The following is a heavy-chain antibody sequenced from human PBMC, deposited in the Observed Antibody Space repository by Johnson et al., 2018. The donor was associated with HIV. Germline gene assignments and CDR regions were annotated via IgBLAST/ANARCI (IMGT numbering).Heavy chain of an antibody. CDR3: AKDRSMDDAFDI. CDR2: ISYDGTSK. J-gene: IGHJ3*02. D-gene: IGHD1-26*01. CDR1: GFAFSSYA. V-gene: IGHV3-30*04. Sequence: VQLVESGGGVVQPGRSLRLSCAASGFAFSSYAMHWVRKAPGKGLEWVAVISYDGTSKYQADSVKGRFTISRDNSKNTLYLQMNSLRAEDTAVYYCAKDRSMDDAFDIWGQGTMVTVSS.